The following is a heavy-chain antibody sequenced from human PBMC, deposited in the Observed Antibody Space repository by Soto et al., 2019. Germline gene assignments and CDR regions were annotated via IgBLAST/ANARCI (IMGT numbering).Heavy chain of an antibody. J-gene: IGHJ6*03. CDR3: AKEGGPRKYYYYYYYMDV. D-gene: IGHD3-16*01. CDR1: GFTFSSYA. Sequence: GGSLRLSCASSGFTFSSYAMSWVRQAPGKGLEWVSAISGSGGSTYYADSVKGRLTISRDNSKNTLYLQMNSLRAEDTAVYYCAKEGGPRKYYYYYYYMDVWGKGTTVTVSS. V-gene: IGHV3-23*01. CDR2: ISGSGGST.